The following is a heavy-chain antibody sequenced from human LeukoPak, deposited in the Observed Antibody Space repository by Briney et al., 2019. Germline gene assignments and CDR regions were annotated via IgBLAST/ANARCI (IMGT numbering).Heavy chain of an antibody. CDR3: ARGLELPPDWFDP. J-gene: IGHJ5*02. Sequence: GGCLRLACSASGFTFEDYGMGSGRQAPGKGLEWVSGINWNGGSTGYADSVKGRFTNYRDNAKTSLYLQKNSLRAEDTALYYCARGLELPPDWFDPWGQGTLVTVSS. CDR1: GFTFEDYG. V-gene: IGHV3-20*04. CDR2: INWNGGST. D-gene: IGHD1-7*01.